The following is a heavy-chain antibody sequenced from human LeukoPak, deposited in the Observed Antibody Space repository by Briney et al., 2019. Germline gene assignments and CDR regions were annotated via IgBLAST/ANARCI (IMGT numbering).Heavy chain of an antibody. CDR1: GGTFSSYA. J-gene: IGHJ5*02. V-gene: IGHV1-69*05. CDR2: IIPIFGTA. CDR3: ARDSDMRRMGWFDP. D-gene: IGHD2-15*01. Sequence: ASVKVSCKASGGTFSSYAISWVRQAPGQGLEWMGGIIPIFGTANYAQKFQGRVTITTGESTSTAYMELSSLRSEDTAVYYCARDSDMRRMGWFDPWGQGTLVTVSS.